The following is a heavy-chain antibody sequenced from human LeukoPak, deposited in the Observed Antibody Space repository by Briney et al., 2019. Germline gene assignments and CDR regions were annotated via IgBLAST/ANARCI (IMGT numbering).Heavy chain of an antibody. Sequence: GGSLRLSCAASGFTFSSYSMNWVRQAPGKGLDWFSSISSSSSYIYYADSVKGRFTISRDNAKNSLYLQMNSLRAEDTAVYYCARDHGDYVIDYWGQGTLVTVSS. CDR3: ARDHGDYVIDY. CDR2: ISSSSSYI. J-gene: IGHJ4*02. V-gene: IGHV3-21*01. D-gene: IGHD4-17*01. CDR1: GFTFSSYS.